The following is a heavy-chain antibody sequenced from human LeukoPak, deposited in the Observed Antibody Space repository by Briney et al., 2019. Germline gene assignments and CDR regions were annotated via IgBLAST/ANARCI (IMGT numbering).Heavy chain of an antibody. D-gene: IGHD3-22*01. J-gene: IGHJ4*02. CDR1: GFTFSDHY. V-gene: IGHV3-66*02. Sequence: PGGSLRLSCAASGFTFSDHYMDWVRQAPGKGLEWVSVIFAGGATYDADSVKGRFAISRDDSKNMLYLQMKSLRVEDTAVYYCARASVTYSYDSSGPYDYWGQGTLVTVSS. CDR3: ARASVTYSYDSSGPYDY. CDR2: IFAGGAT.